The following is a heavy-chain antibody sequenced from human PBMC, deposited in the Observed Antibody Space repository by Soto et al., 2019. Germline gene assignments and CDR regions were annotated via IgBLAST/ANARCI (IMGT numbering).Heavy chain of an antibody. CDR1: GGSFSAYY. J-gene: IGHJ6*02. D-gene: IGHD7-27*01. CDR2: INHSGST. Sequence: SETLSLTCVVYGGSFSAYYYSWIRQPPGKGLEWIGEINHSGSTNYNPSLKSRVTISIDTSRSQFSLKLSSVTAADTAVYYCARPQRGNWGVSNYGMDVWGQGTTVTVSS. V-gene: IGHV4-34*01. CDR3: ARPQRGNWGVSNYGMDV.